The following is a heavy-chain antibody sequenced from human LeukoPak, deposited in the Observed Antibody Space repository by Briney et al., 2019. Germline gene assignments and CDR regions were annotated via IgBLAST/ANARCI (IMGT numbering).Heavy chain of an antibody. CDR2: ISSSSSYI. V-gene: IGHV3-21*01. Sequence: GGSLRLSCAASGFTFSSYSMNWVRQAPGKGLEWVSSISSSSSYIYYADSVKGRFTISRDNAKNSLYLQTNSLRAEDTAVYYCATDYDFWSGPPLGYMDVWGKGTTVTVSS. CDR3: ATDYDFWSGPPLGYMDV. J-gene: IGHJ6*03. CDR1: GFTFSSYS. D-gene: IGHD3-3*01.